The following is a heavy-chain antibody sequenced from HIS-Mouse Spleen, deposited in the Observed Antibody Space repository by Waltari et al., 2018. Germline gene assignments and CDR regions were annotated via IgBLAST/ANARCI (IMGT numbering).Heavy chain of an antibody. V-gene: IGHV4-39*07. CDR1: GGSISSSSYY. J-gene: IGHJ2*01. D-gene: IGHD6-13*01. CDR2: IYYSGRT. CDR3: AREIPYSSSWYDWYFDL. Sequence: QLQLQESGPGLVRPSETRSLSCTVSGGSISSSSYYGGWIRQPPGKGLEWIGSIYYSGRTYYNPSLKSRVTISVDTSKNQFSLKLSSVTAADTAVYYCAREIPYSSSWYDWYFDLWGRGTLVTVSS.